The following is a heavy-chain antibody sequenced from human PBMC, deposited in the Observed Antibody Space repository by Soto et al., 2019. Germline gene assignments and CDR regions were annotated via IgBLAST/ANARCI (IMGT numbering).Heavy chain of an antibody. J-gene: IGHJ5*02. V-gene: IGHV1-69*12. Sequence: QVQLVQSGAEVKKPGSSVKVSCKASGGTFSSYAISWVRQAPGQGLEWMGGIIPIFGTANYAQKFQGRVTITADESTSTAYGELSSLTSEDTAVYYCAGEGLDSSWFDPWGRGTLVTVSS. CDR1: GGTFSSYA. CDR3: AGEGLDSSWFDP. CDR2: IIPIFGTA. D-gene: IGHD1-1*01.